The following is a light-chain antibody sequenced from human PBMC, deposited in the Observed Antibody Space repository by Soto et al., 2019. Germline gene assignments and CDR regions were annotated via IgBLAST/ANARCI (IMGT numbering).Light chain of an antibody. J-gene: IGKJ4*01. CDR2: DAS. CDR3: QQRSNWPPLT. V-gene: IGKV3-11*01. Sequence: EIVLTQSPATLSLSPGERATLSCRASQSVSSYLAWYQQKPGQAPRLLIYDASNRATGIPARFSGSGSGTAFTLTISSLEPEDFAVYYFQQRSNWPPLTFGGGTKVEIK. CDR1: QSVSSY.